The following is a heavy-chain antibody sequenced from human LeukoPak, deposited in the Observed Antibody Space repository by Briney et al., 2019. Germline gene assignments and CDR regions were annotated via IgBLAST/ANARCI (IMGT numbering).Heavy chain of an antibody. V-gene: IGHV4-59*01. D-gene: IGHD3-16*01. CDR3: AREGTWGSGRNDAFDI. Sequence: SETLSLTCTVSGGSISSYYWSWIRQPPGKGLEWIGYIYYSGSTNYNPSLKSRVIISVDTSKNQFSLKLSSVTAADTAVYYCAREGTWGSGRNDAFDIWGQGTMVTVSS. CDR2: IYYSGST. CDR1: GGSISSYY. J-gene: IGHJ3*02.